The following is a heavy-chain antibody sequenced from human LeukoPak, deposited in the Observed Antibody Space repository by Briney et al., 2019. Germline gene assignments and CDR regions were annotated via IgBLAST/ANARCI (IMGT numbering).Heavy chain of an antibody. CDR1: GFTFSSYA. CDR2: TSYDGSNK. CDR3: AALGDSSGSP. V-gene: IGHV3-30-3*01. D-gene: IGHD6-19*01. J-gene: IGHJ4*02. Sequence: GGSLRLSCAASGFTFSSYAMHWVRQAPGKGLEWVAVTSYDGSNKYYTDSVRGRFTISRDNSKNTLDLQMDSLRTEDTAVYYCAALGDSSGSPWGQGTLVTVPS.